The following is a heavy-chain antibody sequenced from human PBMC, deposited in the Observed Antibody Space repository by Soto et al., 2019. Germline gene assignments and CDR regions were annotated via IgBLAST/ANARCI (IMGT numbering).Heavy chain of an antibody. V-gene: IGHV3-72*01. CDR2: TRNKVYSYTT. Sequence: EVQLVESGGGLVQPGGSLRLSCAASGFSFSDHYMDWVRQAPGKGLEWVGRTRNKVYSYTTVYAASLRGRFTISRGDSGDALYLQIGSLKTDYTAVYYCVTSIPSSKWSGFDCWGQGTLVTVSS. CDR1: GFSFSDHY. D-gene: IGHD2-15*01. J-gene: IGHJ4*02. CDR3: VTSIPSSKWSGFDC.